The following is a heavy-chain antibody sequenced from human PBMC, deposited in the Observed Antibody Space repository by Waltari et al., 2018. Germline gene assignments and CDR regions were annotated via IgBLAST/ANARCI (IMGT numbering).Heavy chain of an antibody. CDR3: ARGPVSGSGSYYVGDY. V-gene: IGHV3-74*01. CDR2: ISTDGSGA. D-gene: IGHD1-26*01. J-gene: IGHJ4*02. CDR1: GLTFSSYW. Sequence: EVQLVESGGGLVQPGGSLRLACAASGLTFSSYWMHCVRQVPGKGLGWVSRISTDGSGANYADSVQGRFTSSRDNAKNILYLQMNSLRAEDTAVYYCARGPVSGSGSYYVGDYWGQGTLVTVSS.